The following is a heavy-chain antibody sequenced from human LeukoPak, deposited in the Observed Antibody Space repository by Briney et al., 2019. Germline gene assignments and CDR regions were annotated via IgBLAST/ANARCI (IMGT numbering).Heavy chain of an antibody. CDR1: GFTVTSNY. J-gene: IGHJ4*02. Sequence: SGGSLRLSCAASGFTVTSNYMSWVRQAPGKGLEWVSVIYSGGSAYYADSVKGRFTVSRDNAKNTLYLQMNSLRAEDTAVYYCARARWYASDYWGQGTLVTVSS. V-gene: IGHV3-66*01. CDR3: ARARWYASDY. CDR2: IYSGGSA. D-gene: IGHD6-13*01.